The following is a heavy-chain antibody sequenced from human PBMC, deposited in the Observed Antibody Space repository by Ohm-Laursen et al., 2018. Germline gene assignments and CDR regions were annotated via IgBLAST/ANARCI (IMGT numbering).Heavy chain of an antibody. CDR3: ARHAAYCGGDCYSRWFDP. CDR2: IYYSGST. J-gene: IGHJ5*02. V-gene: IGHV4-39*01. D-gene: IGHD2-21*02. Sequence: SDTLSLTCTVSGGSISSSSYYWGWIRQPPGKGLERIGSIYYSGSTYYNPSHKSRVTISVDTSKTHFSQKLSPVTAADTAVYYCARHAAYCGGDCYSRWFDPWGQGTLVTVSS. CDR1: GGSISSSSYY.